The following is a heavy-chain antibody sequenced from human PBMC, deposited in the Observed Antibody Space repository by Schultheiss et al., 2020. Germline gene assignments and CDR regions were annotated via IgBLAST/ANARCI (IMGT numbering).Heavy chain of an antibody. CDR1: GGSISSGSYY. J-gene: IGHJ2*01. Sequence: TLSLTCTVSGGSISSGSYYWSWIRQPAGKGLEWIGRIYTSGSTNYNPSLKSRVTISVDTSKNQFSLKLSSVTAADTAVYYCARDSSIAAAVRVAGGWYFDLWGRGTLVTGSS. CDR2: IYTSGST. D-gene: IGHD6-13*01. V-gene: IGHV4-61*02. CDR3: ARDSSIAAAVRVAGGWYFDL.